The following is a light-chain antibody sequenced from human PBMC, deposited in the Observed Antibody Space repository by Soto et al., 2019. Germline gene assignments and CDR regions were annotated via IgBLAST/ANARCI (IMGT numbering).Light chain of an antibody. V-gene: IGKV4-1*01. Sequence: DIVMTQSPDSLAVSLGERATINCKSSQSVLYSSNNKNYLAWYQQKPGQPPKLLIYWASTRESGVPDRFSGSGSGTDFTLTISSLQAEDVAVSYCQQYYSTPLFGQGTKLEIK. CDR1: QSVLYSSNNKNY. CDR3: QQYYSTPL. CDR2: WAS. J-gene: IGKJ2*01.